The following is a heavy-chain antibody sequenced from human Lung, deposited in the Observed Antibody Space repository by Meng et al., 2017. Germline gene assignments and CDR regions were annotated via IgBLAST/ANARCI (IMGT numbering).Heavy chain of an antibody. CDR1: GGSSSSDNW. Sequence: VQLQEVGPGLVKPSGTLSLTCAVSGGSSSSDNWWSWVRQPPGKGLEWIGEIYHSGCTNYNPSLKSRITISVHKPKNQFSLTLSSVTAADTAVYYCTKNDFYCLGYWGQGTLVTVSS. J-gene: IGHJ4*02. CDR3: TKNDFYCLGY. D-gene: IGHD2-21*01. CDR2: IYHSGCT. V-gene: IGHV4-4*02.